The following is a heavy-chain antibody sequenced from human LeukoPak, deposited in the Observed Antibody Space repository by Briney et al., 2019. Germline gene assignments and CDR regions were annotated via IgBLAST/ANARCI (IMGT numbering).Heavy chain of an antibody. CDR3: ARGRGFTAAAGTRLAQSNRYYFDY. CDR1: GGSISSSSYY. V-gene: IGHV4-39*07. D-gene: IGHD6-13*01. J-gene: IGHJ4*02. Sequence: PSETLSLTCTVSGGSISSSSYYWGWIRQPPGKGLEWIGEINHSGSTNYNPSLKSRVTISVDTSKNQFSLKLSSVTAADTAVYYCARGRGFTAAAGTRLAQSNRYYFDYWGQGTLVTVSS. CDR2: INHSGST.